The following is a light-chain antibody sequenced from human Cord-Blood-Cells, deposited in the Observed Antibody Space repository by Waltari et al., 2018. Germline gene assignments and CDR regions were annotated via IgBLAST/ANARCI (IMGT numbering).Light chain of an antibody. CDR2: DAS. CDR3: QQRSNWPPRLT. CDR1: QSVSSY. Sequence: DIVLTQSPATLSLSPGARATLSCRASQSVSSYLAWYQQKPGQAPRLLIYDASNRATGIPARFGGSGSGTDFTLTISSLEPEDFAVYYCQQRSNWPPRLTFGGGTKVEIK. J-gene: IGKJ4*01. V-gene: IGKV3-11*01.